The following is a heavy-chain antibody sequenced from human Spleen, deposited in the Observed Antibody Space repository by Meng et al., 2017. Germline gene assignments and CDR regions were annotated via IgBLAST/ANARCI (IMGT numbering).Heavy chain of an antibody. J-gene: IGHJ4*02. CDR3: ARLTGRYYFDY. D-gene: IGHD1-26*01. V-gene: IGHV4-4*02. Sequence: QVQLQESGPGLVKPSGTLSLTCAVSGGSISSSNWWSWVRQPPGKGLEWIGYIYYSGSTNYNPSLKSRVTISVDTSKNQFSLKLSSVTAADTAVYYCARLTGRYYFDYWGQGTLVTVSS. CDR2: IYYSGST. CDR1: GGSISSSNW.